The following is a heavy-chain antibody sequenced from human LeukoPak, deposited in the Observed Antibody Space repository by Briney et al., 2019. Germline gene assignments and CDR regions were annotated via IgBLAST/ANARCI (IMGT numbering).Heavy chain of an antibody. CDR1: GYTFTSYG. D-gene: IGHD6-19*01. V-gene: IGHV1-18*04. CDR3: ARDREYSSGWRFDY. CDR2: ISAYNGNT. Sequence: ASVKVSRRASGYTFTSYGISWVRQAPGQGLEWMGWISAYNGNTNYAQKLQGRVTMTTDTSTSTAYMELRSLRSDDTAVYYCARDREYSSGWRFDYWGQGTLVTVSS. J-gene: IGHJ4*02.